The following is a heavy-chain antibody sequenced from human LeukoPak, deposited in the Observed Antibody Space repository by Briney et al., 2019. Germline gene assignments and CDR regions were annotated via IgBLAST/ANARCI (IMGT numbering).Heavy chain of an antibody. CDR2: VTSSGSAI. J-gene: IGHJ4*02. CDR3: ASRWD. D-gene: IGHD6-13*01. Sequence: GGSLRLSCAASGFTFSDCYMSWLRQAPGKGLEWVSSVTSSGSAIFYADSVKGRFTISRDNAKNSLYLQMNSLRAEDTALYYCASRWDWGQGTLVTVSS. CDR1: GFTFSDCY. V-gene: IGHV3-11*01.